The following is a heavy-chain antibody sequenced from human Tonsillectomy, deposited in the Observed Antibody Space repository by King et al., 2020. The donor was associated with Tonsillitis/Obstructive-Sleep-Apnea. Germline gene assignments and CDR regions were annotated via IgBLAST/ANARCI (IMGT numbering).Heavy chain of an antibody. CDR3: ARDLSYLSADFDP. J-gene: IGHJ5*02. CDR2: IWYDGSKK. Sequence: QVQLVEYGGGVVQPGRSLRLSCAASGFTFSSYGMYWVRQAPGKGLEWVAVIWYDGSKKNYADSVKGRFTISRDDSKSTVFLQMNSLRAEDTAVYYCARDLSYLSADFDPWGQGTLVTVSS. CDR1: GFTFSSYG. D-gene: IGHD2-21*01. V-gene: IGHV3-33*01.